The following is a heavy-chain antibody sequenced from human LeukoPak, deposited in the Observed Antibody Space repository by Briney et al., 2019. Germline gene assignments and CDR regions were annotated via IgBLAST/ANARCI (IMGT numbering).Heavy chain of an antibody. CDR2: ISAYNGNT. CDR3: ARVGAQWLRLPPFDY. V-gene: IGHV1-18*01. CDR1: GYTFTSYG. J-gene: IGHJ4*02. Sequence: GASVKVSCKASGYTFTSYGISWVRQAPGQGLEWMGWISAYNGNTNYAQKLQGRVTMTTDTSTSTAYMELRSLRSDDTAVYYCARVGAQWLRLPPFDYWGQGTLVTVSS. D-gene: IGHD5-12*01.